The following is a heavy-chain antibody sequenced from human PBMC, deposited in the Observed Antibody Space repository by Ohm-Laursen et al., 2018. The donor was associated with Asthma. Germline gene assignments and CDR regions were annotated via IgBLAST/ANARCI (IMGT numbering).Heavy chain of an antibody. V-gene: IGHV3-7*05. Sequence: SLRLSCAASGFTFESYCMTWVRQVPGKGLEWVANIKPDGTENAYLDSVRGRFTISKDNAKNSLFLQMNSLRGEDTALYYCARDSGWNALDHWGQGTLVSVSS. J-gene: IGHJ4*02. CDR2: IKPDGTEN. CDR3: ARDSGWNALDH. CDR1: GFTFESYC. D-gene: IGHD1-1*01.